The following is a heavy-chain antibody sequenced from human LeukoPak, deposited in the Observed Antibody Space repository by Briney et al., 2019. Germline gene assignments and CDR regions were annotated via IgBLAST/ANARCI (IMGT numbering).Heavy chain of an antibody. CDR3: ARSPGGSFYYYYYMDV. CDR2: INTDGSST. CDR1: GFTFSSYW. J-gene: IGHJ6*03. Sequence: GGSLRLSCAASGFTFSSYWMHWVRQAPGKGLVWVSRINTDGSSTSYADSVKGRFTISRDNAKNTLYLQMNSLRAEDTAVYYCARSPGGSFYYYYYMDVWGKGTTVTVSS. V-gene: IGHV3-74*01. D-gene: IGHD1-26*01.